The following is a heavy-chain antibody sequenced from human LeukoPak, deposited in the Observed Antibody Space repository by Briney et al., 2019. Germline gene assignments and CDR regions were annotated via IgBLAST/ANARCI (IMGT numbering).Heavy chain of an antibody. D-gene: IGHD4-11*01. CDR2: INHSGST. Sequence: SETLSLTCAVYGGSFSGYYWSWIRQPPGRGLEWIGEINHSGSTNYNPSLKSRVTISVDTSKNQFSLKLSSVTAADTAVYYCARARGSYSNYDFDYWGQGTLVTVSS. V-gene: IGHV4-34*01. J-gene: IGHJ4*02. CDR3: ARARGSYSNYDFDY. CDR1: GGSFSGYY.